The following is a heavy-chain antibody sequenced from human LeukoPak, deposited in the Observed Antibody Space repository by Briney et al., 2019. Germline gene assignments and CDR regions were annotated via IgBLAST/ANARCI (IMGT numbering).Heavy chain of an antibody. V-gene: IGHV4-59*05. Sequence: SETLSLTCTVSGGSISSYYWSWIRQPPGKGLEWIGSIYYSGSTYYNPSLKSRVTTSVDTSKNQFSLKLSSVTAADTAVYYCARDYGDLRFIDYWGQGTLVTVSS. D-gene: IGHD4-17*01. CDR3: ARDYGDLRFIDY. CDR1: GGSISSYY. CDR2: IYYSGST. J-gene: IGHJ4*02.